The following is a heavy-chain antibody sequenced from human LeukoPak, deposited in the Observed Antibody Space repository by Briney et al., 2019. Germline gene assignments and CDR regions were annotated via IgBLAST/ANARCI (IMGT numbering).Heavy chain of an antibody. D-gene: IGHD3-3*01. CDR3: ASGLWSGYSGIDY. Sequence: PSETLSLTCTVSGYSISSGYYWGWIRQPPGKGREWIGSIYHSGSTYYNPSLKSRVTRSVDTSKNQFSLQLSSVNAADTAVYYCASGLWSGYSGIDYWGQGTLVTVSS. CDR2: IYHSGST. V-gene: IGHV4-38-2*02. J-gene: IGHJ4*02. CDR1: GYSISSGYY.